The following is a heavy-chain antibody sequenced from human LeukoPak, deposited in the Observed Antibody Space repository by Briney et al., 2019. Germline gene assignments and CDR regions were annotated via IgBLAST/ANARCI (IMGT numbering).Heavy chain of an antibody. CDR3: ARRRNYYGSGSYGNYGMDV. CDR2: IYYSGST. Sequence: SETLSLTCTVSSGSITSGGYYWNWIRQHPGKGLEWIGYIYYSGSTFYNPSLKSRVTISVDTSKNQFSLKLSSVTAADTAVYYCARRRNYYGSGSYGNYGMDVWGQGTTVTVSS. J-gene: IGHJ6*02. V-gene: IGHV4-31*03. CDR1: SGSITSGGYY. D-gene: IGHD3-10*01.